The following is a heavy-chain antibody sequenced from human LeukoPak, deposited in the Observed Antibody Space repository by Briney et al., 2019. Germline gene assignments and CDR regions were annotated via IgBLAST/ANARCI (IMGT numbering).Heavy chain of an antibody. Sequence: ASVKVSCKASGYTFTSYYMHWVRQAPGQGLEWMGIINPSGGSTSYAQKFQGRVTMTRDTSTSTVYMELSSLRSEDTAVYYCARDLRSGPAAYAFDIWGQGTMVTVSS. V-gene: IGHV1-46*01. CDR2: INPSGGST. CDR1: GYTFTSYY. J-gene: IGHJ3*02. CDR3: ARDLRSGPAAYAFDI. D-gene: IGHD2-2*01.